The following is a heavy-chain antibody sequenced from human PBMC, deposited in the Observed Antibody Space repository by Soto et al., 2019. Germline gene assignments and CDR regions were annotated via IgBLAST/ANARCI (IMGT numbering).Heavy chain of an antibody. J-gene: IGHJ4*02. CDR1: GFNFSTYW. Sequence: EVQLVESGGGLVQPGGSLRLSCATSGFNFSTYWVHWVRQVQGKGVVWVSRINSDGTTTDYADSVKGRFTISRDNARKTLFLQMNSLRAEDTAVYYCTRDDGGRYYGGFDNWGQGTLVTVSS. CDR3: TRDDGGRYYGGFDN. V-gene: IGHV3-74*01. D-gene: IGHD1-26*01. CDR2: INSDGTTT.